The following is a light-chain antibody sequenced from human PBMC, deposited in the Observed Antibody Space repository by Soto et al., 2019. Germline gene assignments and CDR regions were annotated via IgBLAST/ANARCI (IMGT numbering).Light chain of an antibody. CDR1: SSNIGDNY. Sequence: QSVLTQPPSVSAAPGQTVTISCTGSSSNIGDNYVSWYQQLPGKAPKLLIYDNIKRPSGIPDRFSGSKSGTSATLGITGLQAGDEADYYCSTWESSLSDVVFGGGTKVTVL. CDR2: DNI. V-gene: IGLV1-51*01. CDR3: STWESSLSDVV. J-gene: IGLJ3*02.